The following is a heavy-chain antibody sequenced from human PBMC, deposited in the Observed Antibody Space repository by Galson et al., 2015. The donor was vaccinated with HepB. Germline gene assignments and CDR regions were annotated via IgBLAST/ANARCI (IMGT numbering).Heavy chain of an antibody. CDR3: ARSSSVDGLLDY. CDR2: INAGNGNT. Sequence: SVKVSCKASGYTFTSYAMHWVRQAPGQRLEWMGWINAGNGNTKYSQKFQDRVTITRDRSMSTAYMELSSLRSEDTAMYYCARSSSVDGLLDYWGQGTLVTVSS. CDR1: GYTFTSYA. D-gene: IGHD5-24*01. J-gene: IGHJ4*02. V-gene: IGHV1-3*01.